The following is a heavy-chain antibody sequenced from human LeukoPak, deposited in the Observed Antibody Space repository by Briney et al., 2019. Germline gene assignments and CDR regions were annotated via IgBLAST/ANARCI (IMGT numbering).Heavy chain of an antibody. CDR3: AREGCSITTCYIPGGSYYYYYMDV. CDR1: GYTFTSYG. D-gene: IGHD2-2*02. Sequence: ASAKVSCKASGYTFTSYGISWVRQAPGQGLEWMGWISPYNGNTNYAQNLQDRVTMTTDTSTNTAYMELRGLRSDDTAVYYCAREGCSITTCYIPGGSYYYYYMDVWGKGTTVTVSS. V-gene: IGHV1-18*01. CDR2: ISPYNGNT. J-gene: IGHJ6*03.